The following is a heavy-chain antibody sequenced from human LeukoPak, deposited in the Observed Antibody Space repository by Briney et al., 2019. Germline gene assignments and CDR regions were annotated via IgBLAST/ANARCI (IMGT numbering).Heavy chain of an antibody. CDR2: ITSTGRAT. V-gene: IGHV3-11*01. Sequence: GGSLRLSCEASGFTFSDWYMRWVRQTPGKGLERVAYITSTGRATYYADSVKGGFSISRDNGTNSLYLQINRLRSVDTAVYYCARGGVAAALPDWYFDLWGRGTLLTVSS. CDR3: ARGGVAAALPDWYFDL. CDR1: GFTFSDWY. D-gene: IGHD6-13*01. J-gene: IGHJ2*01.